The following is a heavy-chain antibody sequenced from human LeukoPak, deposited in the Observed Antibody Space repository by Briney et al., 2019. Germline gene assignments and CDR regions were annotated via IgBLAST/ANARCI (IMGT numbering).Heavy chain of an antibody. CDR2: IIPILGIA. J-gene: IGHJ4*02. CDR3: ARSTGYLTFDY. Sequence: ASVTVSCKASGGTFNSYAISWVRQAPGQGLEWMGRIIPILGIAHYAQKFQGRVTITADKSTSTAYMELSSLRSEDTAVYYCARSTGYLTFDYCGQGTLVTVSS. CDR1: GGTFNSYA. V-gene: IGHV1-69*04. D-gene: IGHD2-2*01.